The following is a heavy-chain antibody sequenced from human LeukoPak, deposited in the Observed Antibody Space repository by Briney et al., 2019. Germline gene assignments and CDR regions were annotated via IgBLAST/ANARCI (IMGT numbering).Heavy chain of an antibody. V-gene: IGHV3-49*03. CDR3: VRESPSYYDTSGYYYFDY. J-gene: IGHJ4*02. D-gene: IGHD3-22*01. Sequence: GGSLRLSCTTSGFNFRDFSMSWFRPGPGKGRWWVGFIRSEAYGGTPDYAAPVRGRFTISRDDFKHIIYLQMDSLRPEDTAVYYCVRESPSYYDTSGYYYFDYWGQGALVTVSS. CDR2: IRSEAYGGTP. CDR1: GFNFRDFS.